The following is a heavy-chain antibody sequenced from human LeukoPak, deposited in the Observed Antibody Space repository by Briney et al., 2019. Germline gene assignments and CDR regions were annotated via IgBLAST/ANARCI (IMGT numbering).Heavy chain of an antibody. CDR1: GFSFKSYS. Sequence: GGSLRLSCGVPGFSFKSYSMHWVRQAPGKGLEWVASILGSGSEMFYADSVKGRFIISRDNSKNSLYLHMNSLTVEDTAVYYGANVQSDIVGAAFFTFDVWGQGTMVSVSS. V-gene: IGHV3-21*06. D-gene: IGHD1-26*01. J-gene: IGHJ3*01. CDR2: ILGSGSEM. CDR3: ANVQSDIVGAAFFTFDV.